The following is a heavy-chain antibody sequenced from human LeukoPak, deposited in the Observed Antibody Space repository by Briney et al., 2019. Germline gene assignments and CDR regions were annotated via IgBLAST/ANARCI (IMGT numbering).Heavy chain of an antibody. J-gene: IGHJ5*02. CDR3: GRAADMFRIDP. V-gene: IGHV3-7*01. Sequence: GGSLRLSCAASGFTLSTYGMSWVRQAPGKGLEWVGNINQDGSQTKYVASVKGRFTISRDNAKNSVYLQMNSLRDEDTAVYYCGRAADMFRIDPWGQGVLVTVSS. CDR2: INQDGSQT. CDR1: GFTLSTYG. D-gene: IGHD3-10*02.